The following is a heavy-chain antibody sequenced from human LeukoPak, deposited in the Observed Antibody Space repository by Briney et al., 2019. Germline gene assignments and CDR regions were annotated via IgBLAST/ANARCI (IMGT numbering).Heavy chain of an antibody. V-gene: IGHV3-30*02. J-gene: IGHJ6*03. D-gene: IGHD3-10*01. CDR3: AKDGVWIGEKKANMDI. CDR2: IRYDGSNK. CDR1: GFTFSNYG. Sequence: PGGSLRLSCAASGFTFSNYGMHWVRQAPGKGLEWVTFIRYDGSNKYYADSVKGRFTISRDNSRNTLHLQMNSLRAEDTAVYYCAKDGVWIGEKKANMDIWGKGTTV.